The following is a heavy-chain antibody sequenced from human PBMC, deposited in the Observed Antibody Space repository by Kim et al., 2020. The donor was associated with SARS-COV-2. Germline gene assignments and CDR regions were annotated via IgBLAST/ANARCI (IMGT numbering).Heavy chain of an antibody. J-gene: IGHJ4*02. CDR2: ISRDGSNK. CDR1: GFTFRNYG. D-gene: IGHD3-10*01. Sequence: GGSLRLSCAASGFTFRNYGMHWVRQAPGKGLDWVAAISRDGSNKHYVDSVKGRFTISRDNSKNTLYLQMNSLRAEDTAVYYCARGGGSGLFDYWGQGTLVTVSS. V-gene: IGHV3-30*03. CDR3: ARGGGSGLFDY.